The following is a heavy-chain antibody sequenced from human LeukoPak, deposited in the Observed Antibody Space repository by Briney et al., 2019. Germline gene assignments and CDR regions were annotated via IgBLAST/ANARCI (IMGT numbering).Heavy chain of an antibody. CDR3: ARAITMVRGIFDY. Sequence: SETLSLTCTVSGGSISSGGYYWSWIRQHPGKGLEWIGYIYYSGSTYYNPSLKSRVIISVDTSKNQFSLKLSSVTAADTAVYYCARAITMVRGIFDYWGQGTLVTVSS. CDR1: GGSISSGGYY. V-gene: IGHV4-31*03. J-gene: IGHJ4*02. CDR2: IYYSGST. D-gene: IGHD3-10*01.